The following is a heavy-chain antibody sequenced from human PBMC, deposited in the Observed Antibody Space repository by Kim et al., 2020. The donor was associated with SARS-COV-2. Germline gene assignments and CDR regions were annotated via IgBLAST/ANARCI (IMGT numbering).Heavy chain of an antibody. CDR2: IYPGDSDT. V-gene: IGHV5-51*01. CDR1: GYSFTSYW. CDR3: ARRNYYGSGTYYNPLYGMEV. D-gene: IGHD3-10*01. J-gene: IGHJ6*02. Sequence: GESLKISCKGSGYSFTSYWIGWVRQMPGKGLEWMGIIYPGDSDTRYSPSFQGQVTIPADKSISTAYLPWSSLKASDTAMYYCARRNYYGSGTYYNPLYGMEVWGQGTTVTVSS.